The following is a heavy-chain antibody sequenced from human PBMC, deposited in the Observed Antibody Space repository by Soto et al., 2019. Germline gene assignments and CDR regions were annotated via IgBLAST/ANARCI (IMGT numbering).Heavy chain of an antibody. Sequence: SETLSLTCTVSGGSISSYYWSWIRQPPGKGLEWIGYIYYSGSTNYNPSLKSRVTISVDTSKNQFSLKLSSVTAADTAVYYCASSITMVRGVIRHVYYYGVDVWGQGTTVTVSS. CDR3: ASSITMVRGVIRHVYYYGVDV. CDR2: IYYSGST. J-gene: IGHJ6*02. D-gene: IGHD3-10*01. V-gene: IGHV4-59*01. CDR1: GGSISSYY.